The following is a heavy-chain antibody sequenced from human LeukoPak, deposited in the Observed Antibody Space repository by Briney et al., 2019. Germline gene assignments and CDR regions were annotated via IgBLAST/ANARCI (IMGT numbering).Heavy chain of an antibody. D-gene: IGHD2-2*01. Sequence: ASVKVSCKASGYTFTGYYMHWVRQAPGQGLEWMGWINPNSGGTNYAQKFQGRVTMTRDTSISTAYMELSRLRSDDTAVYYCARDVGEYCSSTNCYASHYWGQGTLVTVSS. CDR3: ARDVGEYCSSTNCYASHY. CDR2: INPNSGGT. J-gene: IGHJ4*02. CDR1: GYTFTGYY. V-gene: IGHV1-2*02.